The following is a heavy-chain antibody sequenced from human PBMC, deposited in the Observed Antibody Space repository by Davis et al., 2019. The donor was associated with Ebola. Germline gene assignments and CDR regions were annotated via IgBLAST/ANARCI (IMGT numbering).Heavy chain of an antibody. CDR3: AKDPYRSSTPGFFQH. CDR1: GFTFSSYA. Sequence: GSLRLSCAASGFTFSSYAMSWVRQAPGKGLEWVSAISGSGGSTYYADSVKGRFTISRDNSKNTLYLQMNSLRVEDTAVYYCAKDPYRSSTPGFFQHWGQGTLVTVSS. D-gene: IGHD6-6*01. CDR2: ISGSGGST. V-gene: IGHV3-23*01. J-gene: IGHJ1*01.